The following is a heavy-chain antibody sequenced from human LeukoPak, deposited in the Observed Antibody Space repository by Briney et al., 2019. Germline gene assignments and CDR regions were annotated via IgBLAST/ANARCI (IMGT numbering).Heavy chain of an antibody. CDR3: ARGTTTVQREGAFDI. Sequence: GGSLRLSCAVSGFTFSSYSMNWVRQAPGKGLEWVSSISTTGSHIYFADSLRGRFTVSRDNAKNSVYLQLNSLRAEDTAVYYCARGTTTVQREGAFDIWGQGTMVTVSS. J-gene: IGHJ3*02. D-gene: IGHD1-26*01. CDR2: ISTTGSHI. CDR1: GFTFSSYS. V-gene: IGHV3-21*01.